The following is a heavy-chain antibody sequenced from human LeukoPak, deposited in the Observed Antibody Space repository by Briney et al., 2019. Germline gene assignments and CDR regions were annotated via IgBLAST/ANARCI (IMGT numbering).Heavy chain of an antibody. V-gene: IGHV1-24*01. D-gene: IGHD4-17*01. Sequence: ASVKVSCKVSGYTLTELSMHWVRQAPGKGLEWMGGFDPEDGETIYAQKFQGRVTMTEDTSTDTAYMELSSLRSEDTAVYYCATETDTVTTGYYYYGMDVWGQGTTVTVSS. CDR1: GYTLTELS. CDR2: FDPEDGET. J-gene: IGHJ6*02. CDR3: ATETDTVTTGYYYYGMDV.